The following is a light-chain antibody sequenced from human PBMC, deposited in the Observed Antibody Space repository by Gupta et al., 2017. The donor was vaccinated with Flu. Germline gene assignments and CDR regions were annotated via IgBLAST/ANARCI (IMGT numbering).Light chain of an antibody. Sequence: DIRMTQSPSSLSASVGDRVSITCRPSQNINSYLNWYQQRPGKAPKLLIYAASRLQTGVPSRFSGGASGTDFILTISSLQPEDFAIYYCQQRDTSPFNFGQGTRLDMK. J-gene: IGKJ2*01. V-gene: IGKV1-39*01. CDR3: QQRDTSPFN. CDR2: AAS. CDR1: QNINSY.